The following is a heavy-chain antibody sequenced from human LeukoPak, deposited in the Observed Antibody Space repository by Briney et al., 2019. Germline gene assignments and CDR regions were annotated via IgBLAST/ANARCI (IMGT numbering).Heavy chain of an antibody. V-gene: IGHV3-23*01. J-gene: IGHJ4*02. CDR2: ISGSGGST. CDR3: AKEELNTIFGVAGGSPFDY. Sequence: SGGSLRLSCAASGFTFSSYAMSWVRQAPGKGLEWVSAISGSGGSTYYADSVKGRFTISRDNSKNTLYLQMNSLRAEDTAVYYCAKEELNTIFGVAGGSPFDYWGQGTLVTVSS. D-gene: IGHD3-3*01. CDR1: GFTFSSYA.